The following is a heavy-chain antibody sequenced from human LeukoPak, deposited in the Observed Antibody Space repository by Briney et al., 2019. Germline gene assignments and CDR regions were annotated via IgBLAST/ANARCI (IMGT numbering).Heavy chain of an antibody. V-gene: IGHV1-8*01. CDR1: GYTFTSYD. D-gene: IGHD3-10*01. J-gene: IGHJ6*03. Sequence: ASVKVSCKASGYTFTSYDINWVRQATGQGLEWMRWMNPNSGNTGYAQKFQGRVTMTRNTSISTAYMELSSLRSEDTAVYYCARGPIPRGYYYYMDVWGKGTTVTVSS. CDR2: MNPNSGNT. CDR3: ARGPIPRGYYYYMDV.